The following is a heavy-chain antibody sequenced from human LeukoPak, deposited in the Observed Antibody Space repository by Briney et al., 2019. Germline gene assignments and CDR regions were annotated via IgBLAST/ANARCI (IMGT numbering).Heavy chain of an antibody. V-gene: IGHV3-21*01. D-gene: IGHD3-3*01. CDR2: ISSSSSYI. Sequence: GGSLRLSCAASGFTFSSYSMTWVRQAPGKGLEWVSSISSSSSYIYYADSVKGRFTISRDNAKNSLYLQMNSLRAEDTAVYYCASTPYYDFWSGYINYYYGMDVWGQGTTVTVSS. J-gene: IGHJ6*02. CDR1: GFTFSSYS. CDR3: ASTPYYDFWSGYINYYYGMDV.